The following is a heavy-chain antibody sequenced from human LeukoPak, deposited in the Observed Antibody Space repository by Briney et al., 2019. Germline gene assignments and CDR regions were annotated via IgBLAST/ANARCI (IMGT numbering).Heavy chain of an antibody. CDR3: ARGPAYCSSTSCPDY. D-gene: IGHD2-2*01. CDR1: GGSFSGYY. J-gene: IGHJ4*02. CDR2: INHSGST. Sequence: SETLSLTCAVYGGSFSGYYWSWIRQPPGKGLEWIGEINHSGSTNYNPSLKSRVTISVDTSKNQFSLKLSSVTAADTAVYYCARGPAYCSSTSCPDYWGQGTLVTVSS. V-gene: IGHV4-34*01.